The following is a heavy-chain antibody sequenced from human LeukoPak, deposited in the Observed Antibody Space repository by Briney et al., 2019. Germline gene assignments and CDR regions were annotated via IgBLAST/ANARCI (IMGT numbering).Heavy chain of an antibody. V-gene: IGHV3-30*02. D-gene: IGHD3-16*01. CDR3: AKGKRIMITFGGDY. J-gene: IGHJ4*02. CDR2: IWYDGSNK. CDR1: GFTFSSYG. Sequence: GGSLRLSCAASGFTFSSYGMHWVRQAPGKGLEWVAVIWYDGSNKYYADSVKGRFTISRDNSKNTLYLQMNSLRAEDTAVYYCAKGKRIMITFGGDYWGQGTLVTVSS.